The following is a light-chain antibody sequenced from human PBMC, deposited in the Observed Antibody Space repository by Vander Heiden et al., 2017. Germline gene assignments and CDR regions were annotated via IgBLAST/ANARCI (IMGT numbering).Light chain of an antibody. Sequence: ELVMTQSLATLPASPGERATLSCRARQSVSGNLSGYQQKPGQAPRLLIYAASTSATGIPARFSGSGSGTEFTLIISSLQSEDVAVYYCQQYNNWPPLTFGGGTKVEIK. CDR1: QSVSGN. CDR3: QQYNNWPPLT. V-gene: IGKV3-15*01. CDR2: AAS. J-gene: IGKJ4*01.